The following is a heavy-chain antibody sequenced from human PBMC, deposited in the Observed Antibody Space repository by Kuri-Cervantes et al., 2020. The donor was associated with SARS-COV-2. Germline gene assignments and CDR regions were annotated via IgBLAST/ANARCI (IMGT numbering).Heavy chain of an antibody. Sequence: GESLKISCAASGFTFSTYWMTWVRQAPGKGLEWVANIDQNGNKNYYVDSVRGRFTISRDNAKNSLYLQMNSLRVEDTAVYYCARDTSPLGYCSSTNCYYEALDIWGQGTTVTVSS. D-gene: IGHD2-2*01. CDR1: GFTFSTYW. CDR2: IDQNGNKN. V-gene: IGHV3-7*05. CDR3: ARDTSPLGYCSSTNCYYEALDI. J-gene: IGHJ3*02.